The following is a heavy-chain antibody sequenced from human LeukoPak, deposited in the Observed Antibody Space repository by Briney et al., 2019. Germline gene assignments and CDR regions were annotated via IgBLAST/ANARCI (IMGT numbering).Heavy chain of an antibody. Sequence: SSVKVSCKATRGTFSSYAISWLRQAPGQGLAWMGRIIPILGIANYAQKLHGRVTMTTHTSTRTADMELSNQRSDDADVYYCARDLTAVVVITTELDWLDPWGQGTLVSVSS. CDR1: RGTFSSYA. CDR2: IIPILGIA. CDR3: ARDLTAVVVITTELDWLDP. D-gene: IGHD3-22*01. V-gene: IGHV1-69*04. J-gene: IGHJ5*02.